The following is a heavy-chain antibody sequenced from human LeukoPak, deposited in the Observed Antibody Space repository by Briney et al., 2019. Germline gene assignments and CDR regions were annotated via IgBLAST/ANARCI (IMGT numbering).Heavy chain of an antibody. CDR1: GFTLNRYW. J-gene: IGHJ4*02. CDR3: ARGGNLEN. D-gene: IGHD1-14*01. CDR2: INEDGGER. Sequence: GGSLRLSCAASGFTLNRYWMSWVRQAPGKGLERVANINEDGGERHYVDSVKGRFTISRDNAKNSLYLQMNSLRAEDTAVYYCARGGNLENWGGGTLVTVSS. V-gene: IGHV3-7*01.